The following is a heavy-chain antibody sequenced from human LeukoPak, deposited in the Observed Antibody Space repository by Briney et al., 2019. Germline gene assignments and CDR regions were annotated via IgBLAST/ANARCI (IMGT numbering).Heavy chain of an antibody. CDR1: GGTFSSYA. J-gene: IGHJ4*02. CDR2: IIPILGIA. CDR3: ASQDIVVVPAAAYFDY. V-gene: IGHV1-69*04. Sequence: SVKVSCKAYGGTFSSYAISWVRQAPGQGLEWMGRIIPILGIANYAQKFQGRVTITADKSTSTAYMELSSLRSEDTAVYYCASQDIVVVPAAAYFDYWGQGTLVTVSS. D-gene: IGHD2-2*01.